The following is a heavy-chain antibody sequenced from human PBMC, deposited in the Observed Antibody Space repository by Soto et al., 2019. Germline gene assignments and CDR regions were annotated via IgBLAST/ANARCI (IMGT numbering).Heavy chain of an antibody. CDR2: IYWDGDK. D-gene: IGHD2-15*01. V-gene: IGHV2-5*02. CDR1: GFSLSTSGVG. Sequence: QITLKESGPTLVKPTQTLTLTCTFSGFSLSTSGVGVAWIRQPPGKALEWLALIYWDGDKRYRPPLESRLTITKDTSKNQVVLTMTNMDSVDTATYYCAYLPCSGGSCYWFSFSGMDVWGQGTTVTVSS. J-gene: IGHJ6*02. CDR3: AYLPCSGGSCYWFSFSGMDV.